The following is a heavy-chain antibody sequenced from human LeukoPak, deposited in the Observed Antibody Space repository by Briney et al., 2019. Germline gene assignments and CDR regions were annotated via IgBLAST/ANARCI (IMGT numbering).Heavy chain of an antibody. CDR3: ARLDSSSWYYFDY. D-gene: IGHD6-13*01. CDR2: IYYSGST. Sequence: PSETLSLTCTVSGGSISSSSYYWGWIRQPPGKGLEWIGSIYYSGSTYYNPSLKSRVTISVDTSKNQFSLKLSSMTAADTAVYYCARLDSSSWYYFDYWGQGTLVTVSS. V-gene: IGHV4-39*01. CDR1: GGSISSSSYY. J-gene: IGHJ4*02.